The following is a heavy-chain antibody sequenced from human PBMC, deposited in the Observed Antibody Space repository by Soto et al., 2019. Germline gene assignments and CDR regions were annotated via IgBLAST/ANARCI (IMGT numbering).Heavy chain of an antibody. CDR1: GFTFSSYA. CDR3: AIQNYYYYSSGYYGGTGNWFDP. Sequence: EVQLLESGGGLVQPGGSLRLSCAASGFTFSSYAMCWVRQAPGKGLEWVSAISGSGGSTYYADSVKGRFTISRDNSKNTLYLQMNSLRAEDTAVYYCAIQNYYYYSSGYYGGTGNWFDPWGQGTLVTVSS. V-gene: IGHV3-23*01. CDR2: ISGSGGST. D-gene: IGHD3-22*01. J-gene: IGHJ5*02.